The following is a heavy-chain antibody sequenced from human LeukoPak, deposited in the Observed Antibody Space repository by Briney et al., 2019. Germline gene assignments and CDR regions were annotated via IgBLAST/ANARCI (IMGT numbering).Heavy chain of an antibody. J-gene: IGHJ6*02. CDR2: IYPGDSDT. CDR3: ATTSSRDYYYYGMDV. V-gene: IGHV5-51*01. Sequence: GESLKISCKGSGYSFTSYWIGWVRQMPGKGLEWMGIIYPGDSDTRYSPSFQGQVTISADKSISTAYLQWSSLKASDTAMYYCATTSSRDYYYYGMDVWGQGTTVTASS. D-gene: IGHD2-2*01. CDR1: GYSFTSYW.